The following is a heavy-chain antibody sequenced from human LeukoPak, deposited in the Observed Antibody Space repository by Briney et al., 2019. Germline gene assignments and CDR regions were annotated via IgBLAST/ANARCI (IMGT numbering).Heavy chain of an antibody. CDR3: AKDDYGPTFDP. J-gene: IGHJ5*02. Sequence: GGSLRLSCVVSGFTFSNYGMHWVRQAPGKGLEWVAVIWYDGSNKYYADSAKGRFTISRDNSKNTLYVQMNSLRAEDTAVYYCAKDDYGPTFDPWGQGTLVTVSS. CDR2: IWYDGSNK. V-gene: IGHV3-33*06. D-gene: IGHD4-17*01. CDR1: GFTFSNYG.